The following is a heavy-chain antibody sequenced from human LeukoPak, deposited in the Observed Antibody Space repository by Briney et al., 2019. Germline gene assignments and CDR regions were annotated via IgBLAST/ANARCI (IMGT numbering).Heavy chain of an antibody. CDR1: GGSISSGSYY. Sequence: SETLSLTCTVSGGSISSGSYYWGWIRQPAGKGLEWIGRIYTSGSTNYNPSLKSRVTISVDTSKNQFSLKLSSVTAADTAVYYCASRTYYDFWSGYRGKDAFDIWGQGTMVTVSS. CDR2: IYTSGST. V-gene: IGHV4-61*02. J-gene: IGHJ3*02. D-gene: IGHD3-3*01. CDR3: ASRTYYDFWSGYRGKDAFDI.